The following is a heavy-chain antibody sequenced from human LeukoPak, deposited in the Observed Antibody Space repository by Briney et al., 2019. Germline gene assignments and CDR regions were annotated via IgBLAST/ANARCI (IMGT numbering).Heavy chain of an antibody. Sequence: SETLALTCTVSGGSIGSSSYYWGWIRQPPGRGLEWIGSIYYSGSTYYNPSLKSRVTIFVDTSKNQFSLKLNSVTAADTAVYYCARSYSSSTNCYAVGAFDIWGQGTTVTVSS. CDR3: ARSYSSSTNCYAVGAFDI. CDR2: IYYSGST. J-gene: IGHJ3*02. CDR1: GGSIGSSSYY. V-gene: IGHV4-39*01. D-gene: IGHD2-2*01.